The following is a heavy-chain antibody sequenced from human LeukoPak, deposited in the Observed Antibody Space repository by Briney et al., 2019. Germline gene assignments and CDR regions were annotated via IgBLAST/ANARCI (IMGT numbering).Heavy chain of an antibody. CDR3: ARPALYCSSTVCPPYMDV. CDR1: GYTFTGDW. D-gene: IGHD2-2*01. J-gene: IGHJ6*03. Sequence: GESLKISCKASGYTFTGDWIGWVRQMPGKGLEWMGIIYPGDSDTKYNTPFQGQVTISADKSISTAYLQWGSLKASDTATYYCARPALYCSSTVCPPYMDVWGKGTTVTVSS. V-gene: IGHV5-51*01. CDR2: IYPGDSDT.